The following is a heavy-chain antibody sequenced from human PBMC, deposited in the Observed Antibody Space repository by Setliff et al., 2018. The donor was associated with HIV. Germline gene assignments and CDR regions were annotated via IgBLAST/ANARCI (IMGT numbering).Heavy chain of an antibody. D-gene: IGHD6-13*01. CDR2: IDTVSGNT. CDR1: GYTFTTYV. CDR3: AREGAAAGLDLDY. V-gene: IGHV1-3*03. J-gene: IGHJ4*02. Sequence: GASVKVSCKTSGYTFTTYVMHWVRQAPGQRLEWIGWIDTVSGNTRYSQQFQGRITITMDTSASTVYMEVSSLRSEDMAVYYCAREGAAAGLDLDYWGQGTLVTVSS.